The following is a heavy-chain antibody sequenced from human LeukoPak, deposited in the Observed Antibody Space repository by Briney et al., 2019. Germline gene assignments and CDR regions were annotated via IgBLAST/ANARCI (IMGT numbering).Heavy chain of an antibody. J-gene: IGHJ4*02. CDR3: ARDGDGSTYWGAY. D-gene: IGHD2-21*01. CDR2: INPNSVGS. V-gene: IGHV1-2*02. Sequence: ASVKVSCKASGYTFTDYYMHWVRQAPGQGLEWMGWINPNSVGSKLAQKFQGRVTMTRDTSSSTAYMELTRLRSDDSAVYYCARDGDGSTYWGAYWGQGALVTVSS. CDR1: GYTFTDYY.